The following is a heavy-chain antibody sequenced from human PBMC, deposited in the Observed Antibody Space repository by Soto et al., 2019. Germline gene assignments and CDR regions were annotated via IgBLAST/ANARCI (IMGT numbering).Heavy chain of an antibody. V-gene: IGHV4-59*01. CDR3: ARVSGYDFGYYYYMDV. CDR1: GFSISSYY. Sequence: SETLSLTCPFSGFSISSYYWSWIRQPPGKGLEWIGYIYYSGSTNYNPSLKSRVTISVDTSKNQFSLKLSSVTAADTAVYYCARVSGYDFGYYYYMDVWGKGTTVTVSS. D-gene: IGHD5-12*01. CDR2: IYYSGST. J-gene: IGHJ6*03.